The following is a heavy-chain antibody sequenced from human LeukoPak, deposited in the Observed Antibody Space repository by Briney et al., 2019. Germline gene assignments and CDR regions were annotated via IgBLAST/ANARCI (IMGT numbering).Heavy chain of an antibody. CDR2: MNPKSGNT. J-gene: IGHJ6*03. CDR3: ARKIASTRLGVRYYYMDV. V-gene: IGHV1-8*01. Sequence: ASVKVSCKASGYTFISYDIVWLRQATGQGLEWMGYMNPKSGNTDYVQNFQGRVTMTRTTSITTAYMELSGLRSEDTAVYYCARKIASTRLGVRYYYMDVWGEGTTVTISS. D-gene: IGHD2-2*01. CDR1: GYTFISYD.